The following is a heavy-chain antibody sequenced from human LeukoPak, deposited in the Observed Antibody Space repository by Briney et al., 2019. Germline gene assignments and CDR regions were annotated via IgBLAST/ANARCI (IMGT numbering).Heavy chain of an antibody. CDR1: GGSISSYY. Sequence: PSETLSLTCTVSGGSISSYYWSWIRQPPGKGLEWIGYIYYSGSTNYNPSLKSRVTISVDTSKNQFSLKLSSVTAADTAVYYCARVGITMVRGVTVCDAFDIWGQGTMVTVSS. CDR3: ARVGITMVRGVTVCDAFDI. D-gene: IGHD3-10*01. V-gene: IGHV4-59*01. CDR2: IYYSGST. J-gene: IGHJ3*02.